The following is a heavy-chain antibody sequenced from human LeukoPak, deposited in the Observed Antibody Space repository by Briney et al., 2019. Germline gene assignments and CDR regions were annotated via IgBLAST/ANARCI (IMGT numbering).Heavy chain of an antibody. V-gene: IGHV4-31*03. CDR2: TYYSGST. J-gene: IGHJ4*02. CDR3: ARVVLYDFWSGALDY. D-gene: IGHD3-3*01. CDR1: GGSISSGGYY. Sequence: SGTLSLTCTVPGGSISSGGYYWSWIRQHPGKGLEWIGYTYYSGSTYYNPSLKSRVTISVDTSKNQFSLKLSSVTAADTAVYYCARVVLYDFWSGALDYWGQGTLVTVSS.